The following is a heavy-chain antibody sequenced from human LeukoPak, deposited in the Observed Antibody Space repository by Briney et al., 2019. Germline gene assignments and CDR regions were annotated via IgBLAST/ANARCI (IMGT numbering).Heavy chain of an antibody. J-gene: IGHJ4*02. CDR1: GGSFSGYY. V-gene: IGHV4-34*01. CDR2: INHSGST. Sequence: TSETLSLTCAVYGGSFSGYYWSWTRQPPGKGLEWIGEINHSGSTNYNPSLKSRVTISVDASKNQFSLKLSSVTAADTAVYYCARGGGYGSGSYQPHWGQGTLVTVSS. CDR3: ARGGGYGSGSYQPH. D-gene: IGHD3-10*01.